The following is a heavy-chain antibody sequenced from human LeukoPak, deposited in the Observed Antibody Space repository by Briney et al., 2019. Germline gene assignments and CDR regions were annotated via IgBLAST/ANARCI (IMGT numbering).Heavy chain of an antibody. CDR1: GFTFSSYA. Sequence: GGSLRLSCAASGFTFSSYAMSWVRQAPGKGLEWVSAISGSGGSTYYADSVKGRFTISRDNSKNTLYLQMNSLRADDTAAYYCAREIYYDSRGYYSHGLDIWGQGTMVTVSS. V-gene: IGHV3-23*01. D-gene: IGHD3-22*01. J-gene: IGHJ3*02. CDR3: AREIYYDSRGYYSHGLDI. CDR2: ISGSGGST.